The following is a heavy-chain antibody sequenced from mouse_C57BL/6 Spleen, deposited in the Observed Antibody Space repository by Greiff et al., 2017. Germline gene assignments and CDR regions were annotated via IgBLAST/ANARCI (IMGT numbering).Heavy chain of an antibody. D-gene: IGHD2-3*01. Sequence: QVQLQQPGAELVMPGASVKLSCKASGYTFTSYWMHWVKQRPGQGLEWIGEIDPSDSYTNYNQKFKGKSTLTVDKSSSTAYMQLSSLTSEDSAVYYCARNGYDDGYPYYAMDYWGQGTSVTVSS. J-gene: IGHJ4*01. V-gene: IGHV1-69*01. CDR2: IDPSDSYT. CDR1: GYTFTSYW. CDR3: ARNGYDDGYPYYAMDY.